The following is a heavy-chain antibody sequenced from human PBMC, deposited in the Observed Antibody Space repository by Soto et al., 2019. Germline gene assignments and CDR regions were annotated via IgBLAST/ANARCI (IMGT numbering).Heavy chain of an antibody. J-gene: IGHJ4*02. Sequence: QVQLQESGPGLVKPSETLALTCTVSSDSINNYYWTWIRQPPGKGLEWIGYMHDSGRSNYNPSLRSGVKIAVGTGKTRFSLVLNSGTAEDRAVYCCARGGGTRGWYWGQGTLVTVSS. D-gene: IGHD2-15*01. CDR3: ARGGGTRGWY. V-gene: IGHV4-59*01. CDR2: MHDSGRS. CDR1: SDSINNYY.